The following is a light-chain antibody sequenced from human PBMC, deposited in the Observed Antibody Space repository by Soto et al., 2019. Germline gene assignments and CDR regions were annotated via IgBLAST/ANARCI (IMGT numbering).Light chain of an antibody. CDR1: QVISSW. CDR3: HQASSFPLS. J-gene: IGKJ4*01. V-gene: IGKV1-12*01. CDR2: KAS. Sequence: DIQMTQSPSSVSASVGDTVTVSFLASQVISSWLSWYQQKPGRAPNLLIYKASTLQTGVPSRFSGSGSGTDFTLTITNLQPEDFATYYCHQASSFPLSFGGGTKVDIK.